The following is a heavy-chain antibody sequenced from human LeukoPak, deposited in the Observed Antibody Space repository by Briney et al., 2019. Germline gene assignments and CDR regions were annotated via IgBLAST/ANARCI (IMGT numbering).Heavy chain of an antibody. J-gene: IGHJ6*02. V-gene: IGHV3-30*04. CDR3: ARDVEDTAMVTSYYYGMDV. Sequence: PGGSLRLSCAASGFTFSSYAMHWVRQAPGKGLEWVAVISYGGSNKYYADSVKGRFTISRDNSKNTLYLQMNSLRAEDTAVYYCARDVEDTAMVTSYYYGMDVWGQGTTVTVSS. CDR1: GFTFSSYA. CDR2: ISYGGSNK. D-gene: IGHD5-18*01.